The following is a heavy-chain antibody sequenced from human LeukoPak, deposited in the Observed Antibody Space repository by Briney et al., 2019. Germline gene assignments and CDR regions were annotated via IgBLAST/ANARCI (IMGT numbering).Heavy chain of an antibody. CDR3: ARGGNYGDYDGYFDY. CDR1: GGSISSSSDY. CDR2: IHYSGST. V-gene: IGHV4-39*01. J-gene: IGHJ4*02. Sequence: PSETLSLTCTVSGGSISSSSDYWGWIRQPPGKGLEWTGSIHYSGSTYYNPSLKSRVTVSVDTSKNQFSLKLSSVTAADTAVYYCARGGNYGDYDGYFDYWGQGTLVTVSS. D-gene: IGHD4-17*01.